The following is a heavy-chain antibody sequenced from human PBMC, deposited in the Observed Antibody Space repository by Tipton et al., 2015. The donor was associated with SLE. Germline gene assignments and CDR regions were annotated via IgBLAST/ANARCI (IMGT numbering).Heavy chain of an antibody. D-gene: IGHD3-10*01. J-gene: IGHJ4*02. CDR1: GDSISRGGYY. CDR3: ARDRYYGSGRFDY. Sequence: TLSLTCIVSGDSISRGGYYWNWIRQHPGKGLEWIGSIFYSGSTYYNPSLESRLTMSVDTSNNQFSLKLSSVTVADTAVYYCARDRYYGSGRFDYWGQGTLVTVSS. CDR2: IFYSGST. V-gene: IGHV4-31*03.